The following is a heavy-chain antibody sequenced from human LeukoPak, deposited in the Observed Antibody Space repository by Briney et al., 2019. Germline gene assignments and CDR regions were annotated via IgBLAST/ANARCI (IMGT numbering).Heavy chain of an antibody. CDR1: GGSISNYY. CDR2: VHYSGNT. D-gene: IGHD6-13*01. V-gene: IGHV4-59*01. J-gene: IGHJ2*01. CDR3: ARMIAAAGTEYFDL. Sequence: SETLSLTCFVSGGSISNYYWSWIRQPPRKGLEWIGYVHYSGNTNYNPSLKSRVTISVDTSKNQFSLKLSSVTAADTAVYYCARMIAAAGTEYFDLWGRGTLVTVSS.